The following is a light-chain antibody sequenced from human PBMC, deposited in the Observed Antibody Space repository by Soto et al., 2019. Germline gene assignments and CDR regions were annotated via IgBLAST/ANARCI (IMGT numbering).Light chain of an antibody. J-gene: IGLJ1*01. CDR3: SSYTSSSTYV. V-gene: IGLV2-18*02. CDR2: EVS. Sequence: QSALTQPPSVSGSPGQSVTISCTGTSSDVGSYNRVSWYQQPPGTAPKLLIYEVSNRPSGVPDRFSGSKSGNTASLTISWLQAEDEADYYCSSYTSSSTYVFGSRTKVTVL. CDR1: SSDVGSYNR.